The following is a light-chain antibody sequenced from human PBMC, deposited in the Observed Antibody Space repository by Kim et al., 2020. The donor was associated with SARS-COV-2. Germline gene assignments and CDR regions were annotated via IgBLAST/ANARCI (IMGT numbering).Light chain of an antibody. CDR2: GAS. CDR1: QSVSSDY. CDR3: QQNGSSPLT. J-gene: IGKJ4*01. V-gene: IGKV3-20*01. Sequence: SPGDRATLACRASQSVSSDYVDWYQKKPGEAPRLLIYGASSRAAVIPDRISGRGGGTDFTLTISRLEPEDFAEYYCQQNGSSPLTFGGGTKVDIK.